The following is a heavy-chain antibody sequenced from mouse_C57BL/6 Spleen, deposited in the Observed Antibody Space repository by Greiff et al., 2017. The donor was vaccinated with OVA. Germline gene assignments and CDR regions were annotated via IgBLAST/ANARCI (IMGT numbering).Heavy chain of an antibody. CDR1: GYTFTSYW. J-gene: IGHJ4*01. Sequence: QVQLKQPGAELVKPGASVKLSCKASGYTFTSYWMHWVKQRPGQGLEWIGMIHPNSGSTNYNEKFKSKATLAVDKSSSTAYMQLSSLTSEDSAVYYCARYYYGSSYAMDYWGQGTSVTVSS. V-gene: IGHV1-64*01. D-gene: IGHD1-1*01. CDR3: ARYYYGSSYAMDY. CDR2: IHPNSGST.